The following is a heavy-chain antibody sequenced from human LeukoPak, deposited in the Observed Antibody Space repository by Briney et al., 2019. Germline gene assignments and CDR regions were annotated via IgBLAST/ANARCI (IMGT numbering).Heavy chain of an antibody. CDR3: ARDRSTGTGYYYYYMDV. J-gene: IGHJ6*03. CDR2: ISGSGGST. V-gene: IGHV3-23*01. Sequence: GGSLRLSCAASGFTFSSYAMSWVRQAPGKGLEWVSAISGSGGSTYYADSVKGRFTISRDNAKNSLYLQMNSLRAEDTAVYYCARDRSTGTGYYYYYMDVWGKGTTVTVSS. D-gene: IGHD1-1*01. CDR1: GFTFSSYA.